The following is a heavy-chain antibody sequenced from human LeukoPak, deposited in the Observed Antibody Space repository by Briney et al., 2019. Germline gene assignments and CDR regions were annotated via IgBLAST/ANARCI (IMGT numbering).Heavy chain of an antibody. J-gene: IGHJ4*02. V-gene: IGHV4-31*03. CDR3: ARDRRRDGYGPPHLDY. D-gene: IGHD5-24*01. Sequence: SQTLSLTCTFSGGSVSSGAFYWSWIRQHPGKGLQWIGYIHYSGDTYYNPSLKSRFNISVDTSKNQFSLKLSSVTAADTAVYYCARDRRRDGYGPPHLDYWRQGALVTVSS. CDR1: GGSVSSGAFY. CDR2: IHYSGDT.